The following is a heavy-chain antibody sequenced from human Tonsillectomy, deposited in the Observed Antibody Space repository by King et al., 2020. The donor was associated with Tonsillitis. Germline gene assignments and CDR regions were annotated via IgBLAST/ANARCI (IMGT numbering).Heavy chain of an antibody. D-gene: IGHD6-25*01. Sequence: VQLVESGAEVKKPGASVKVSCKASGYTFTGYYMHWVRQAPGQGLEWMGWINPKSGGTNYAQKFQGRVTMTRDTSISTAYMELSRLRSDDTAVYYCARDISASAIQYYFDYWGQGTLVTVSS. CDR3: ARDISASAIQYYFDY. V-gene: IGHV1-2*02. CDR1: GYTFTGYY. CDR2: INPKSGGT. J-gene: IGHJ4*02.